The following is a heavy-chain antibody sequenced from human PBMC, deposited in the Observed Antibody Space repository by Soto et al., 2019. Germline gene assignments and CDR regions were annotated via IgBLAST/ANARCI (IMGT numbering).Heavy chain of an antibody. CDR2: IYYSGST. J-gene: IGHJ4*02. CDR3: ARSGYYYDSSGYYY. D-gene: IGHD3-22*01. CDR1: GGSISSGDYY. V-gene: IGHV4-30-4*01. Sequence: LSLTCTVSGGSISSGDYYWSWIRQPPGKGLEWIGYIYYSGSTYYNPSLKSRVTISVDTSKNQFSLKLSSVTAADTAVYYCARSGYYYDSSGYYYWGQGTLVTVSS.